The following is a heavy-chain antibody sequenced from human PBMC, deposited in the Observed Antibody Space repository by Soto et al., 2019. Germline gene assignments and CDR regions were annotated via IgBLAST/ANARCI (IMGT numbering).Heavy chain of an antibody. CDR3: ARGDSGGTLGYFDY. CDR2: ISYDGSNK. Sequence: QVQLVESGGGVVQPGRSLRLSCAASGFSFNSFAMHWVHQAPGKGLEWVAVISYDGSNKYYADSVKGRFTISRDNSKNTLALQMNSLRDDDTAVYYCARGDSGGTLGYFDYWGQGTLVTVSA. V-gene: IGHV3-30-3*01. CDR1: GFSFNSFA. J-gene: IGHJ4*02. D-gene: IGHD2-15*01.